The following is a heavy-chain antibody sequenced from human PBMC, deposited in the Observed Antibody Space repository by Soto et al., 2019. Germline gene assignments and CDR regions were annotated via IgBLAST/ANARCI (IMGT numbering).Heavy chain of an antibody. CDR2: IYYSGST. CDR3: ARGMTTVLLKNGMDV. D-gene: IGHD4-17*01. CDR1: GGSISSGGYY. J-gene: IGHJ6*02. V-gene: IGHV4-31*03. Sequence: SETLSLTCTVSGGSISSGGYYWSWIRQHPGKGLEWIGYIYYSGSTYYNPSLKSRVTISVDTSKNQFSLKLSSVTAADTAVYYCARGMTTVLLKNGMDVWGQGTTVTVSS.